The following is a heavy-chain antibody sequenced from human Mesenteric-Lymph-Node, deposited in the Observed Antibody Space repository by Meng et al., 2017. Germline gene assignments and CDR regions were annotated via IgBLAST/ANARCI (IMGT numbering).Heavy chain of an antibody. CDR2: IRAYNGNT. Sequence: ASVKVSCKASGYTFTAYYMHWLRQAPGQGLEWMGWIRAYNGNTNYAQKLQGRVTMTTDTSTSTAYMELRSLRSDDTAVYYCARDAAPIWFGELLYAFDIWGQGTMVTVSS. J-gene: IGHJ3*02. CDR1: GYTFTAYY. CDR3: ARDAAPIWFGELLYAFDI. D-gene: IGHD3-10*01. V-gene: IGHV1-18*04.